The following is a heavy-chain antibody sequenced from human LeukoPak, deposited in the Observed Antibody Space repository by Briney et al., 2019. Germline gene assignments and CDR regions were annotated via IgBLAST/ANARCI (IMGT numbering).Heavy chain of an antibody. CDR1: EFTFSSYN. Sequence: IPGGSLRLSCAASEFTFSSYNMNWVRQAPGKGLEWVSSISSSSAYIYYADSVKGRFTISRDNAKNSLYLQMNSLRAEDTALYYCASSAGSSYGRLDYWGQGTLVTVSS. D-gene: IGHD5-18*01. CDR2: ISSSSAYI. CDR3: ASSAGSSYGRLDY. V-gene: IGHV3-21*01. J-gene: IGHJ4*02.